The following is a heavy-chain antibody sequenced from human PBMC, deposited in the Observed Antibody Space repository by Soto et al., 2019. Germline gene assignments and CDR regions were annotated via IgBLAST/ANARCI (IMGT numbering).Heavy chain of an antibody. Sequence: GGSLRLSCAASGFTFSSYAMHWVRQAPGKGLEWVAVISYDGSNKYYADSVKGRFTISRDNSKNTLYLQMNSLRAEDTAVYYCAREMNTNFDYWGQGTLVT. CDR1: GFTFSSYA. CDR2: ISYDGSNK. D-gene: IGHD2-2*01. CDR3: AREMNTNFDY. V-gene: IGHV3-30-3*01. J-gene: IGHJ4*02.